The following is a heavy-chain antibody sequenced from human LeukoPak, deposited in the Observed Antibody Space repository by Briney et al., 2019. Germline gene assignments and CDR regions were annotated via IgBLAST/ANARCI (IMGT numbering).Heavy chain of an antibody. Sequence: GGSLKLSCEASGFTFRNYAMTWVRQTPGKGLEWVAGISPGGHDTNYADSVKGRFIISRDNSRGTAYLQMDSLRADDMAFYFCAGDFRLGGTTGWINWGQGTLVIVSS. J-gene: IGHJ4*02. CDR3: AGDFRLGGTTGWIN. D-gene: IGHD1/OR15-1a*01. CDR2: ISPGGHDT. CDR1: GFTFRNYA. V-gene: IGHV3-23*01.